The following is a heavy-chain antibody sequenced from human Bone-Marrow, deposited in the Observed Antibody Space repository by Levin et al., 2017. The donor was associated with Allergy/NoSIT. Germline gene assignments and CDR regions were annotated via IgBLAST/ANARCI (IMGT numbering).Heavy chain of an antibody. D-gene: IGHD3-22*01. CDR3: TTDKLLPGGVRSSYYYDSSGYQDAFDI. Sequence: GGSLRLSCAASGFTFSNAWMSWVRQAPGKGLEWVGRIKSKTDGGTTDYAAPVKGRFTISRDDSKNTLYLQMNSLKTEDTAVYYCTTDKLLPGGVRSSYYYDSSGYQDAFDIWGQGTMVTVSS. CDR1: GFTFSNAW. V-gene: IGHV3-15*01. CDR2: IKSKTDGGTT. J-gene: IGHJ3*02.